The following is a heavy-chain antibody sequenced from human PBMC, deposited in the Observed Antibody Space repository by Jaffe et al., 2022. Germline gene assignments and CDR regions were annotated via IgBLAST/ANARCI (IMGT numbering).Heavy chain of an antibody. V-gene: IGHV3-9*01. J-gene: IGHJ4*02. CDR2: ISWNSGSI. CDR1: GFTFDDYA. CDR3: AKVGSSILWGGDFDY. D-gene: IGHD2-21*01. Sequence: EVQLVESGGGLVQPGRSLRLSCAASGFTFDDYAMHWVRQAPGKGLEWVSGISWNSGSIGYADSVKGRFTISRDNAKNSLYLQMNSLRAEDTALYYCAKVGSSILWGGDFDYWGQGTLVTVSS.